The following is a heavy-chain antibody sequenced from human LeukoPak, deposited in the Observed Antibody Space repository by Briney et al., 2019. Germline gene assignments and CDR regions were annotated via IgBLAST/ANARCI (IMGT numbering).Heavy chain of an antibody. J-gene: IGHJ5*02. Sequence: SETLSLTCTVSGCSMNNYYWSRIRQAPGKGLEWIGYISDSGSTNYNPSLRSRVTISVDTSKNQFSLKLSSVTAADTALYYCARYDYGDCWFDPWGQGTLVTVSS. CDR3: ARYDYGDCWFDP. CDR1: GCSMNNYY. V-gene: IGHV4-59*01. CDR2: ISDSGST. D-gene: IGHD4-17*01.